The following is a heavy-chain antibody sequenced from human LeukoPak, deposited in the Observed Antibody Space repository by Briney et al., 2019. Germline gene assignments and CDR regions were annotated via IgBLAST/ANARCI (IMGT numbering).Heavy chain of an antibody. CDR2: MNPNSGNT. CDR3: ARGGWRYDAFDI. D-gene: IGHD6-19*01. CDR1: GYTFTSYD. Sequence: ASVKVSCTASGYTFTSYDINWVRQATGQGLEWMGWMNPNSGNTGYAQKFQGRVTITRNTPISTAYMELSSLRSEDTAVYYCARGGWRYDAFDIWGQGTMVTVSS. J-gene: IGHJ3*02. V-gene: IGHV1-8*03.